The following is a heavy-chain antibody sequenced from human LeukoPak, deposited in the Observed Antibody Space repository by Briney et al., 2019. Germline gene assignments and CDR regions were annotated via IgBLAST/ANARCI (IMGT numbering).Heavy chain of an antibody. J-gene: IGHJ6*02. Sequence: GGSLRLSCAASGFTFSNYWMSWVRQAPGKGLEWVANIKQDGSEKYYVDSVKGRFTISRDNAKNSLYLQMNSLRAEDTAVYYCAREGMGDIVVVVAATAYYYYYGMDVWGQGTTVTVSS. CDR3: AREGMGDIVVVVAATAYYYYYGMDV. CDR2: IKQDGSEK. D-gene: IGHD2-15*01. CDR1: GFTFSNYW. V-gene: IGHV3-7*01.